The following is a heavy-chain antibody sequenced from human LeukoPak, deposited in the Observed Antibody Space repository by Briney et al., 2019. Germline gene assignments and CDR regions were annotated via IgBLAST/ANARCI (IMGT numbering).Heavy chain of an antibody. Sequence: PSETLSLTCAVSGYAMSSGYYWGWIRQPPGRGLEWIGSIYRSGDTYYNPSLKSRVTISVDTSKNQFALRLSSVSAADTAIYYCARDVLNGGCYSTTCLYYFDFWGQGNLVTVSS. J-gene: IGHJ4*02. D-gene: IGHD2-2*01. CDR1: GYAMSSGYY. CDR2: IYRSGDT. CDR3: ARDVLNGGCYSTTCLYYFDF. V-gene: IGHV4-38-2*02.